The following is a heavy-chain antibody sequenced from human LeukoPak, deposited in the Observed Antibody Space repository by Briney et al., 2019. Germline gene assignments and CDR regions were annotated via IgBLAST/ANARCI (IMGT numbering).Heavy chain of an antibody. J-gene: IGHJ3*02. CDR1: GGSIRSGDYY. CDR3: VRDVWQRATII. CDR2: IYYSGST. D-gene: IGHD5-24*01. Sequence: SETLSLTCTVSGGSIRSGDYYWSWIRQPPGKGLEWIGYIYYSGSTYYNPSLKSRVTISIDTSKNQFSLKLNSVTAADTAVYYCVRDVWQRATIIWGQGTMVTVSS. V-gene: IGHV4-30-4*01.